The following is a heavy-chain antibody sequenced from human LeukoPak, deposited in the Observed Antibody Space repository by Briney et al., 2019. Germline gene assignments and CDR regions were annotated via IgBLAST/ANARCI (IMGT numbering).Heavy chain of an antibody. Sequence: SGGTLRLSCAASGVTFSSYAMSWVRQAPGKGLEWVSAISGSGGSKYYADSVKGRFTISRDNSKNTLYLQMNSLRAEDTAVYYCAKEDYYDSSGYSDYWGQGTLVTVSS. J-gene: IGHJ4*02. V-gene: IGHV3-23*01. CDR1: GVTFSSYA. CDR3: AKEDYYDSSGYSDY. D-gene: IGHD3-22*01. CDR2: ISGSGGSK.